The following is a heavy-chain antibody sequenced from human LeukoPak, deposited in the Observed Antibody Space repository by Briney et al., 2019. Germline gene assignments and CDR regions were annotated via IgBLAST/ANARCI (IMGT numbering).Heavy chain of an antibody. D-gene: IGHD3-3*01. CDR3: ARETVFGVVVPTYYFDY. V-gene: IGHV3-7*01. CDR2: IKQDGSEK. J-gene: IGHJ4*02. CDR1: GFTFSSYW. Sequence: GGSLRLSCAASGFTFSSYWMSWVRQAPGKGLEWVANIKQDGSEKYYVDSVKGRFTISRDNAKNSLYLQMNSLRAEETAVYYCARETVFGVVVPTYYFDYWGQGTLVTVSS.